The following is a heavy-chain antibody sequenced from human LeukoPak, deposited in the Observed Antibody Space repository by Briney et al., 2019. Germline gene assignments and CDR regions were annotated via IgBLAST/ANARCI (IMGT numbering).Heavy chain of an antibody. J-gene: IGHJ4*02. D-gene: IGHD5-18*01. V-gene: IGHV3-21*01. CDR3: ARDGGYRNTYYFDY. Sequence: GGSLRLSCAASGFTFSSYWMSWVRQAPGKGLEWVSSISSSSSYIYYADSVKGRFTISRDNAKNSLYLQMNSLRAEDTAVYYCARDGGYRNTYYFDYWGQGTLVTVSS. CDR1: GFTFSSYW. CDR2: ISSSSSYI.